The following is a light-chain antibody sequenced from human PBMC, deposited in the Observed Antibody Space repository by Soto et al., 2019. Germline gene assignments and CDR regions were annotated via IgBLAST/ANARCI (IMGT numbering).Light chain of an antibody. V-gene: IGLV2-8*01. J-gene: IGLJ3*02. CDR1: SSDVGAYNY. Sequence: QSALTQPPSASGSPGQSVTISCTGTSSDVGAYNYVSWYQQYPGKAPKLMIYDVNKRPSGVPDRFSGSKSGKTASLTVSGLQAGEEAGYSCHFYSSHHNLVFGGGTKVTVL. CDR2: DVN. CDR3: HFYSSHHNLV.